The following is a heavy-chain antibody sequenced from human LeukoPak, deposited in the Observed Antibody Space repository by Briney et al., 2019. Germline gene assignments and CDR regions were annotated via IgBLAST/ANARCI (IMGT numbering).Heavy chain of an antibody. D-gene: IGHD3-22*01. CDR2: ISSSGSTI. V-gene: IGHV3-11*01. CDR1: GFTFSDYY. CDR3: ASSDNYYDSSGYYSKIYFDY. J-gene: IGHJ4*02. Sequence: GGSLRLSCAASGFTFSDYYMSWIRQAPGKGLEWVSYISSSGSTIYYADSVKGRFTISRDNAKNSLYLQMNSLRAEDTAVYYCASSDNYYDSSGYYSKIYFDYWGQGTLVTVSS.